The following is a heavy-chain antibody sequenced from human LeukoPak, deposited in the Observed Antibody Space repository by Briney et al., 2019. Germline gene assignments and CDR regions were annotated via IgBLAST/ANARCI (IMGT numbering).Heavy chain of an antibody. Sequence: GGSLRLSCAASGFTFSSYWMSWVRQAPGKGLEWVANIKQDGSEKYYVDSVKGRFTISRDNAKNSLYLQMNSLRAEDTAVYYCAKSPIAYAFDIWGQGTMVTVSS. V-gene: IGHV3-7*03. J-gene: IGHJ3*02. CDR1: GFTFSSYW. CDR2: IKQDGSEK. CDR3: AKSPIAYAFDI. D-gene: IGHD6-13*01.